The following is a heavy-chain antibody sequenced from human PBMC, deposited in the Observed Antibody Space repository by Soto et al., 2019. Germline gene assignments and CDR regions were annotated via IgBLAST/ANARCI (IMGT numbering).Heavy chain of an antibody. CDR1: GFTFSSYS. J-gene: IGHJ4*02. CDR3: ARDSSVTIFGVVTPPDY. CDR2: ISSSSSYI. Sequence: PGGSLRLSCAASGFTFSSYSMNWVRQAPGKGLEWVSSISSSSSYIYYADSVKGRFTIPRDNAKNSLYLQMNSLRAEDTAVYYCARDSSVTIFGVVTPPDYWGQGTLVTVSS. V-gene: IGHV3-21*01. D-gene: IGHD3-3*01.